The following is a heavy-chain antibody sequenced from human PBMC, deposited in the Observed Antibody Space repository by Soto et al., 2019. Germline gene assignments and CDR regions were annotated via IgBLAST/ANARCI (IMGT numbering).Heavy chain of an antibody. Sequence: EVQLGESGGGLVQPGGSLRLSCAASKFTFVRYWLSWVREAPGKGLEWVGNINQDGSETYYVSYVRGRFTISRDNAKNSLEREMNSLRDVGSGIYSGARNEEWGQGALVTVSS. CDR2: INQDGSET. V-gene: IGHV3-7*05. J-gene: IGHJ4*02. CDR3: ARNEE. CDR1: KFTFVRYW.